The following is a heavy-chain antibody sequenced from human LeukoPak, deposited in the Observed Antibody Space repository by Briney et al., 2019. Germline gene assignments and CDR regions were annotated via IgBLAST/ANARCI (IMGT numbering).Heavy chain of an antibody. J-gene: IGHJ4*02. Sequence: GGSLRLSCAASGFTFSDYYMSWIRQAPGKGLEWVSYISSSGSTIYYADSVKGRFTISRDNAKNSLYLQMNSLRAEDTAVYYCAGDAGSSWTDFDYWGQGTLVTVSS. CDR1: GFTFSDYY. D-gene: IGHD6-13*01. CDR3: AGDAGSSWTDFDY. CDR2: ISSSGSTI. V-gene: IGHV3-11*01.